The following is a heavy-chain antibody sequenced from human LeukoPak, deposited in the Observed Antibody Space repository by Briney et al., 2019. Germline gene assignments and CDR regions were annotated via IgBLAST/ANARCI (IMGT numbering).Heavy chain of an antibody. J-gene: IGHJ5*02. CDR1: GYTFTGYY. Sequence: ASVKVSCKASGYTFTGYYMHWVRQAPGQGLEWMGWINPNSGGTNYAQKFQGRVTMTRDTSISTAYMELSRLRSDDTAVYYCARDGEVRFGESYNWFDPWGQGTLVTVSS. CDR2: INPNSGGT. CDR3: ARDGEVRFGESYNWFDP. D-gene: IGHD3-10*01. V-gene: IGHV1-2*02.